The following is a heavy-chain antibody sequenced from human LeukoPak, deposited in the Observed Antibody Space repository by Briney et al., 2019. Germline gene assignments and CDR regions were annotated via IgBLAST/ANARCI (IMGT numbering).Heavy chain of an antibody. Sequence: GASVKLSCKASGYTFTSYAISWVRQAPGQGLEWMGWISTYNGDTNYAQKHQGRVTMTTETSTNTAYMELRSLRSDDTAVYYCAREQQLGSWYNWFDPWGQGTLVTVSS. V-gene: IGHV1-18*01. CDR1: GYTFTSYA. CDR2: ISTYNGDT. D-gene: IGHD6-13*01. CDR3: AREQQLGSWYNWFDP. J-gene: IGHJ5*02.